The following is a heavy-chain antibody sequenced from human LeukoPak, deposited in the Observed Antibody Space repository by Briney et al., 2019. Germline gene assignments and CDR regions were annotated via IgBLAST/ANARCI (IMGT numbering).Heavy chain of an antibody. CDR1: GGTFSSYA. CDR2: IIPIFGTA. CDR3: ARGGYYYDSSGYPDPFDY. D-gene: IGHD3-22*01. V-gene: IGHV1-69*01. Sequence: SVKVSCKASGGTFSSYAISWVRQAPGQGLEWMGGIIPIFGTANYAQKFQGRVTITADESTSTAYMELSSLRSEDTAVYYCARGGYYYDSSGYPDPFDYWGQGTLVTVSS. J-gene: IGHJ4*02.